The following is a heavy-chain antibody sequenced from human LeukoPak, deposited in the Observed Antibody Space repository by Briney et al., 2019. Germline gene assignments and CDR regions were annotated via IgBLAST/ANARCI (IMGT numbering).Heavy chain of an antibody. D-gene: IGHD3-22*01. CDR3: ASPSVGPKTYYYDSSGYLVDY. CDR1: SGSISSSSYY. J-gene: IGHJ4*02. Sequence: SETLSLTCTVSSGSISSSSYYWGWIRQPPGKGLEWIGSIYYSGSTYYNPSLKCRVTISVDTSKNQFSLKLSSVTAADTAVYYCASPSVGPKTYYYDSSGYLVDYWGQGTLVTVSS. CDR2: IYYSGST. V-gene: IGHV4-39*01.